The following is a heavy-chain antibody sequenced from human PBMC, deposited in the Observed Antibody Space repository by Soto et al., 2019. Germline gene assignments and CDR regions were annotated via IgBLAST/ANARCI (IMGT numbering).Heavy chain of an antibody. D-gene: IGHD2-2*01. V-gene: IGHV3-21*01. CDR1: GFTFSSYS. CDR2: ISSSSSYI. Sequence: EVQLVESGGGLVKPGGSLRLSCAASGFTFSSYSMNWVRQAPGKGLEWVSSISSSSSYIYYADSVKGRFTISRDNAKNSLYLQMNSLRAEDTAVYYCAREFIVVVPAALDVWGQGTTVTVSS. J-gene: IGHJ6*02. CDR3: AREFIVVVPAALDV.